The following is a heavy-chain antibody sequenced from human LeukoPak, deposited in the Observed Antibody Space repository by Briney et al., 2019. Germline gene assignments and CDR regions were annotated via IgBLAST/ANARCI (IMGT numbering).Heavy chain of an antibody. CDR2: IRYDGSNK. V-gene: IGHV3-30*02. Sequence: GGSLRLSCVASGFIFSSYGMHWVRQAPGKGLDWVAFIRYDGSNKYYADSVKGRFTISRDNSKNTLYLQMNSLRAEDTAVYYCTTDGDTKFNYYNYYMDVWGKGTTVTVSS. J-gene: IGHJ6*03. CDR3: TTDGDTKFNYYNYYMDV. CDR1: GFIFSSYG. D-gene: IGHD3-3*01.